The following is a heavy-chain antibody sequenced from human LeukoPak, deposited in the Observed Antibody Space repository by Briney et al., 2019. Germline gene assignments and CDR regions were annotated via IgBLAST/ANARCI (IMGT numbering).Heavy chain of an antibody. Sequence: SETLSLTCTVSGGSISSGGYYWSWIRQHPGKGLEWIGYIYYSGSTYYNPSLKSRVTISVDTSKNQFSLKLSPVTAADTAVYYCARRGMATINNYYYYYMDVWGKGTTVTVSS. CDR1: GGSISSGGYY. CDR3: ARRGMATINNYYYYYMDV. D-gene: IGHD5-24*01. CDR2: IYYSGST. V-gene: IGHV4-31*03. J-gene: IGHJ6*03.